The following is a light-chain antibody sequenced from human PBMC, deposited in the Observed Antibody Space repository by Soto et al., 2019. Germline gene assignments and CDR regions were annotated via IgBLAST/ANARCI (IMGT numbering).Light chain of an antibody. J-gene: IGKJ1*01. CDR1: QIVASSY. Sequence: EIVLTKSPGTQSLSPGERATLSCRASQIVASSYLAWYQQKPGQAPRLLIYGASSRATGIPDRFSGGGSGTDFTLTISRLEPEDFAVYYCQQYGFSRTFGQGTKVDIK. CDR2: GAS. V-gene: IGKV3-20*01. CDR3: QQYGFSRT.